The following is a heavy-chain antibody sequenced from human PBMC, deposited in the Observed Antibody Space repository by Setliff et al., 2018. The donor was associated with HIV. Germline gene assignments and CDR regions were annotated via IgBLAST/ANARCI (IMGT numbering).Heavy chain of an antibody. CDR2: IYTSGST. J-gene: IGHJ4*02. D-gene: IGHD1-26*01. V-gene: IGHV4-4*09. CDR1: GGSITNYY. Sequence: PSETLSLTCTVSGGSITNYYWSWIRQPPGKGLQWIGYIYTSGSTNYNPSLKSRVTISVDTSKNQFSLKVSSVTAADTAVYYCARRGSYSSPEILWGQGTLVTVSS. CDR3: ARRGSYSSPEIL.